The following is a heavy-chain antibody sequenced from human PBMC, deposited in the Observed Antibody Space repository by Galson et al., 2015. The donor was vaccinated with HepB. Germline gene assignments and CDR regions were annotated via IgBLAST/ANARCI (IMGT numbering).Heavy chain of an antibody. J-gene: IGHJ4*02. D-gene: IGHD3-10*01. CDR3: AREWVLLWFGELLSHAEFDY. Sequence: SLRLSCAASGFTFSSYSMNWVRQAPGKGLEWVSYISSSSSTIYYADSVKGRFTISRDNAKNSLYLQMNSLRAEDTAVYYCAREWVLLWFGELLSHAEFDYWGQGTLVTVSS. V-gene: IGHV3-48*01. CDR2: ISSSSSTI. CDR1: GFTFSSYS.